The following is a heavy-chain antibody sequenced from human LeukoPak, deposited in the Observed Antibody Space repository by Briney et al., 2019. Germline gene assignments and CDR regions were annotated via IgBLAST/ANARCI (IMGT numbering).Heavy chain of an antibody. D-gene: IGHD2-15*01. CDR3: THSLRMSGCSRSRCYYTDY. CDR2: IYWDGDK. CDR1: GFSLTTSGVG. Sequence: SGPTLVNPTQTLTLTCTFSGFSLTTSGVGVGWIRQPPGKPLEWLARIYWDGDKRYSPSLESRLTIYKDNSKDQVVLTMTNMEPIDTGTYFCTHSLRMSGCSRSRCYYTDYWGQGTLVSVSS. V-gene: IGHV2-5*02. J-gene: IGHJ4*02.